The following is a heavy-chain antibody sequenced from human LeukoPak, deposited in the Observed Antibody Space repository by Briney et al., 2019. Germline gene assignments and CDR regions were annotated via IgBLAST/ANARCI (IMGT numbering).Heavy chain of an antibody. D-gene: IGHD6-19*01. Sequence: SETLSLTCAVYGGSFSYYYWSWIRQPPGKGLEWIGEINHSGSTNYNPSLKSRVTISVDTSKNQFSLKLSSVTAADTAVYYCAHSSGWLEGIDYWGQGTLVTVSS. CDR1: GGSFSYYY. CDR2: INHSGST. CDR3: AHSSGWLEGIDY. J-gene: IGHJ4*02. V-gene: IGHV4-34*01.